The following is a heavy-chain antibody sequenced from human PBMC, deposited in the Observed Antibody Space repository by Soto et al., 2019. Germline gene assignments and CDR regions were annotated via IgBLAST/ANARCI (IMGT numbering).Heavy chain of an antibody. D-gene: IGHD5-18*01. Sequence: GGSLRLSCAASGFTFSSYGMHWVRQAPGKGLEWVAIISYDEINKYYADSVKGRFTISRDNSKNTLYLQMNSLRAEDTAVYYCARDGDTAMVQNYYYYGLDVWGQGTTVTVS. CDR3: ARDGDTAMVQNYYYYGLDV. CDR1: GFTFSSYG. CDR2: ISYDEINK. V-gene: IGHV3-30*03. J-gene: IGHJ6*02.